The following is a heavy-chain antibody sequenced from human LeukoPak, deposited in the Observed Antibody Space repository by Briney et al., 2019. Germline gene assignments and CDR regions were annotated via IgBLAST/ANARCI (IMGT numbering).Heavy chain of an antibody. J-gene: IGHJ4*02. V-gene: IGHV4-31*03. Sequence: PSETLSLTCTVSGGSISSGGYNWSWIRQHPGRGLECIGYIYYSGSTYYNPSLKSRVTISVDTSKNQSSLKLSSVTAADTAVYYCARGSYMGPTSGYFDYWGQGTLVTVSS. CDR3: ARGSYMGPTSGYFDY. CDR2: IYYSGST. CDR1: GGSISSGGYN. D-gene: IGHD1-26*01.